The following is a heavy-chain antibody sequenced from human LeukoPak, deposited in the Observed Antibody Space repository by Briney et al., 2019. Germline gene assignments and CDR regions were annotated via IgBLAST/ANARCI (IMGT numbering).Heavy chain of an antibody. Sequence: PGGSLRLSCAASGFTFSSYAMSWVRQAPGKGLEWVSAISGSGGSTYYADAVTGRFPISRDNSNNTLYLQMNSLRAEDTAVYYCAKGRRLVVRGVILDYWGQGTLVTVSS. CDR1: GFTFSSYA. D-gene: IGHD3-10*01. CDR3: AKGRRLVVRGVILDY. J-gene: IGHJ4*02. V-gene: IGHV3-23*01. CDR2: ISGSGGST.